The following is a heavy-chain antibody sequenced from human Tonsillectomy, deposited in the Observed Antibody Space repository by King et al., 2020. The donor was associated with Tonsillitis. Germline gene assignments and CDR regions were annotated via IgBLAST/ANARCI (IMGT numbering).Heavy chain of an antibody. Sequence: QLVQSGAEVKKPGSSVKVSCKASGGTLTTYAISWVRQAPGQGLEWMGGIIPIFGIAKYAQKFQGRVAITADESTSTAYMELSSLRSEDTAVYYCARVRRDCTNGVCSYAYYYYMDVWGKGTTVTVSS. J-gene: IGHJ6*03. CDR2: IIPIFGIA. D-gene: IGHD2-8*01. CDR1: GGTLTTYA. V-gene: IGHV1-69*01. CDR3: ARVRRDCTNGVCSYAYYYYMDV.